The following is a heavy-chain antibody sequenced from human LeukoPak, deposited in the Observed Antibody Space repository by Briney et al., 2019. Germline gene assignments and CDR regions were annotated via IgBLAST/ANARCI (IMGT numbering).Heavy chain of an antibody. CDR1: GGSISSGSYY. CDR3: ASTSSGWYVEY. V-gene: IGHV4-61*02. CDR2: MYTSGNT. Sequence: SETLSLTCTVSGGSISSGSYYWSWIRQPAGKGLEWIGRMYTSGNTNYHPSLKSRVTISADTSKNQFSLRLSSVTAADTAVYDIASTSSGWYVEYCGQGTLVTVSS. J-gene: IGHJ4*02. D-gene: IGHD6-19*01.